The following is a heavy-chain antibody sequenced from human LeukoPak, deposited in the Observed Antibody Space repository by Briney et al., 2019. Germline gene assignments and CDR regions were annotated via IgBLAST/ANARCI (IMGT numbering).Heavy chain of an antibody. J-gene: IGHJ3*02. Sequence: PGGSLRLSCAASGFTFSSYWMSWVRQAPGKGLEWVANIKQDGSEKYYVDSVKGRFTISRDNAKNSLYLQMNSLRAEDTAVYYCARIGTMVRGVISYAFDIWGQGTMVTVSS. CDR3: ARIGTMVRGVISYAFDI. CDR2: IKQDGSEK. V-gene: IGHV3-7*01. D-gene: IGHD3-10*01. CDR1: GFTFSSYW.